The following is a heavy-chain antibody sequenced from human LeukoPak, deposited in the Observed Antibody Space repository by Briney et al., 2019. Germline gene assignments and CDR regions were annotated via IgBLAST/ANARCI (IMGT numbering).Heavy chain of an antibody. Sequence: GGSLRLSRAASGFTFSSYSMNWVRQAPGKGLEWVSSISSSSSYIYYADSVKGRFTISRDNAKNSLYLQMNSLRAEDTAVYYCAILVGLGYSSGWYRLGDYWGQGTLVTVSS. CDR3: AILVGLGYSSGWYRLGDY. CDR2: ISSSSSYI. V-gene: IGHV3-21*01. D-gene: IGHD6-19*01. CDR1: GFTFSSYS. J-gene: IGHJ4*02.